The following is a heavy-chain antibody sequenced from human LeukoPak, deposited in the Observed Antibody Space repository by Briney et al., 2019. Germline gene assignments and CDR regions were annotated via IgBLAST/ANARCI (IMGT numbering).Heavy chain of an antibody. D-gene: IGHD2-2*01. CDR2: IYYSGST. J-gene: IGHJ6*03. CDR3: ARSWGYCSSTSCSYYYYYYMDV. CDR1: GGSISSYY. V-gene: IGHV4-59*12. Sequence: PSETLSLTCTVSGGSISSYYWSWIRQPPGKGLEWIGYIYYSGSTNYNPSLKSRVTTSVDTSKNQFSLKLSSVTAADTAVYYCARSWGYCSSTSCSYYYYYYMDVWGKGTTVTVSS.